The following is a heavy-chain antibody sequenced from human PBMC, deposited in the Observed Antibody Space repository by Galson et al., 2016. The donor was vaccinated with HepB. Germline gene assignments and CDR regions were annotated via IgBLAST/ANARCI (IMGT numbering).Heavy chain of an antibody. CDR1: GFTFSSYS. V-gene: IGHV3-48*02. J-gene: IGHJ4*02. CDR2: ISTSSNTI. CDR3: ATSYDYGDYYAY. Sequence: SLRLSCAASGFTFSSYSMNWVRQAPGKGLEWVSYISTSSNTIYYADSVKGRFAISRDNAQNSLYLQMNSLRDEDTAVYYCATSYDYGDYYAYWGQGTLVAVSS. D-gene: IGHD4-17*01.